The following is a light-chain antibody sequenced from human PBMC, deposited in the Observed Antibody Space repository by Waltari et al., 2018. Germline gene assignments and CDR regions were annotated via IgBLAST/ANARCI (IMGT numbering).Light chain of an antibody. Sequence: QSALTQPRSVSGSPGQSVTISCTGTSSDVGGYNYVSWYHQHPGKAPKLQIYDVSKRPSGVPDRFSCSKSGNTASLTISGLQAEDEADYYCCSYAGSYTLYVFGTGTKVTVL. CDR3: CSYAGSYTLYV. CDR2: DVS. J-gene: IGLJ1*01. V-gene: IGLV2-11*01. CDR1: SSDVGGYNY.